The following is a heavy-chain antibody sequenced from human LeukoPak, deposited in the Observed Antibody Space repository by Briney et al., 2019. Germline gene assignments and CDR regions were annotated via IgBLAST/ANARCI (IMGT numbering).Heavy chain of an antibody. CDR3: ARDPDTLYSYGYLPPDY. V-gene: IGHV1-3*01. CDR1: GYTFTSYA. CDR2: INAGNGNT. D-gene: IGHD5-18*01. Sequence: ASVKVSCKASGYTFTSYAMHWVRQAPGQRLEWMGWINAGNGNTKYPQKFQGRVTITRDTSASTAYMELRSLRSDDTAVYYCARDPDTLYSYGYLPPDYWGQGTLVTVSS. J-gene: IGHJ4*02.